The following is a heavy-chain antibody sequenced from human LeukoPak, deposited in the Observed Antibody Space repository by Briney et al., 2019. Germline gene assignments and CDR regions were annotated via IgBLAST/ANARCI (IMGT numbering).Heavy chain of an antibody. D-gene: IGHD6-19*01. J-gene: IGHJ4*02. V-gene: IGHV1-2*04. CDR3: ARDPFSSGWMYYFDY. CDR1: GYTFTGYY. Sequence: ASVKVSCKASGYTFTGYYMHWVRQAPGQGLEWMGWINPNSGGTNYAQKFQGWVTMTRDTSISTAYMELSRLRSDDTAVYYCARDPFSSGWMYYFDYWGQGTLVTVSS. CDR2: INPNSGGT.